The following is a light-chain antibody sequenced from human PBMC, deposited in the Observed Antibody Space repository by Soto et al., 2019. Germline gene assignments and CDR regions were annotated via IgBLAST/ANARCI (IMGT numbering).Light chain of an antibody. CDR3: QHLHSYPPYT. Sequence: DIQLTQSPSFLSASVGDRVTITCRASQGISSDLAWYQQKPGQAPKLLIYAASTLPTGVPSRFSGSGSGTDFSLPISSRQAEDHATYCCQHLHSYPPYTFGQGTKVEIK. CDR1: QGISSD. V-gene: IGKV1-9*01. J-gene: IGKJ2*01. CDR2: AAS.